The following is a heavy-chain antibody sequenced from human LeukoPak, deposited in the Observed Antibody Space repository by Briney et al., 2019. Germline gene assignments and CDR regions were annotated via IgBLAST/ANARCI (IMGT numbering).Heavy chain of an antibody. CDR1: GGTFSSYA. V-gene: IGHV1-69*13. CDR2: IVPIFGTA. J-gene: IGHJ2*01. CDR3: ARFDYGGNSGWRYFDL. D-gene: IGHD4-23*01. Sequence: SVKVSCKASGGTFSSYAISWVRQAPGQGLEWMGGIVPIFGTANYAQKFQGRVTITADESTSTAYMELSSLRSEDTAVYYCARFDYGGNSGWRYFDLWGRGTLVTVSS.